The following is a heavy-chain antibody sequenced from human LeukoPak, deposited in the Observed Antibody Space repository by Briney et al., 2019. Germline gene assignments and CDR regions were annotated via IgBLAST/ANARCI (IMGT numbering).Heavy chain of an antibody. V-gene: IGHV4-34*01. CDR1: GGSFSGYY. Sequence: PSETLSLTRAVYGGSFSGYYWSWIRQPPGKGLEWIGEINHSGSTNYNPSLKSRVTISVDTSKNQFSLKLSSVTAADTAVYYCARAEAMDVWGQGTTVTVSS. CDR2: INHSGST. CDR3: ARAEAMDV. J-gene: IGHJ6*02.